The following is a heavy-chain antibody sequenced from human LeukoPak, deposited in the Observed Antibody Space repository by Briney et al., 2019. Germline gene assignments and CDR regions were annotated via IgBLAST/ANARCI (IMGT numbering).Heavy chain of an antibody. CDR1: GGTFSSYA. Sequence: GASVKVSCKASGGTFSSYAISWVRQAPGQGLEWMGRIIPIFGTANYAQKFQGRVTITTDESASTAYMELSSLRSEDTAVYYCARSMTTVTSGWFDPWGQGTLVTVSS. CDR2: IIPIFGTA. V-gene: IGHV1-69*05. CDR3: ARSMTTVTSGWFDP. D-gene: IGHD4-17*01. J-gene: IGHJ5*02.